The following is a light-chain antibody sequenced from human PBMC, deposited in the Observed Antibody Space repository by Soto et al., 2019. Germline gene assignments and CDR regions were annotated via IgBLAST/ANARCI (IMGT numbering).Light chain of an antibody. Sequence: QSALTQPASVSGSPGHSITISCTGTSSDVGGFSYVSWFQQHPGKAPKLIIYEVSNRPSGVSIRFSGSKSGNTASLTVSGLQAEDEADYYCASYIDSSKTHWVFGGGTKLTVL. CDR1: SSDVGGFSY. J-gene: IGLJ3*02. CDR3: ASYIDSSKTHWV. V-gene: IGLV2-14*01. CDR2: EVS.